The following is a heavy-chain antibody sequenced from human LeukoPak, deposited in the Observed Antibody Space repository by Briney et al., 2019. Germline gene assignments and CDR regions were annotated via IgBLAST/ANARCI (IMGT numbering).Heavy chain of an antibody. CDR3: AKDKGPTLPNAFDI. CDR1: GFTFSSYA. Sequence: GGSLRLSCAASGFTFSSYAMHWVRQAPGKGLEWVAVISYDGSNKYYADSVKGRFTISRDNSKNTLYLQMNSLRAEDTAVYYCAKDKGPTLPNAFDIWGQGTMVTVSS. CDR2: ISYDGSNK. D-gene: IGHD1-1*01. V-gene: IGHV3-30*04. J-gene: IGHJ3*02.